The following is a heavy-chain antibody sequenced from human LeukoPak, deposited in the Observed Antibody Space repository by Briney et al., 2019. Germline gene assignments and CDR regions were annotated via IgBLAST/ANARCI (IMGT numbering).Heavy chain of an antibody. Sequence: NPSETLSLTCGVYVGSLSGYYWSWIRQPPGKGLEWIGEINQSGNTNYNPSLKSRVTISVDTSENQFSLKLSSVTAADTAVYYCASGRITIFGVVPGLFDYWGQGTLVTVSS. CDR2: INQSGNT. CDR1: VGSLSGYY. CDR3: ASGRITIFGVVPGLFDY. D-gene: IGHD3-3*01. J-gene: IGHJ4*02. V-gene: IGHV4-34*01.